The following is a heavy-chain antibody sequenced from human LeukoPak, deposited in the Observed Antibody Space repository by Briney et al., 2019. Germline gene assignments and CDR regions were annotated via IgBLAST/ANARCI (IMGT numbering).Heavy chain of an antibody. D-gene: IGHD1-26*01. CDR3: AREPEFSGSWQDAFDI. V-gene: IGHV1-2*02. J-gene: IGHJ3*02. CDR1: GYTFTGYY. CDR2: INPNSGGT. Sequence: GASVKVSCKASGYTFTGYYMHWVRQAPGQGLEWMGWINPNSGGTNYAQKFQGRVTMTRDTSISTAYMELSRLRPEDTAVYYCAREPEFSGSWQDAFDILGQGTVVTVSS.